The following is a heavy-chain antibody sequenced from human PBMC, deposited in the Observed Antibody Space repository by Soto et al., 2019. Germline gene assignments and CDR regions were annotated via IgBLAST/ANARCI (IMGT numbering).Heavy chain of an antibody. CDR1: GGSFTEAY. D-gene: IGHD1-7*01. CDR2: VFHAGNT. Sequence: QVHLQQWGAGLLKPSGTLSLTCTVSGGSFTEAYWTWVRQSPGRGLEWIGEVFHAGNTNYNPSLKSRVTLSLDTAKNQFSLRLTSVTAADSAVYYCARAPRELLAEGPLFLYYYHGFDVWGQGTTVIVSS. CDR3: ARAPRELLAEGPLFLYYYHGFDV. J-gene: IGHJ6*02. V-gene: IGHV4-34*12.